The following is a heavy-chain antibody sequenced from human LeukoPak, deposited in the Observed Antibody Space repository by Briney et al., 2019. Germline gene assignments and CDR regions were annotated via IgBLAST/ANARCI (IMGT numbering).Heavy chain of an antibody. J-gene: IGHJ3*02. CDR2: INQDGSKK. Sequence: GGSLRLSCAASEFTFSSYWMSWVRQAPGEGLEWVANINQDGSKKYSVDSVKGRFTISRDNAKNSLYLTMNRLRAEHTAVYYCAGTWSLYDAFDIWGQGKMVTVSS. D-gene: IGHD6-13*01. CDR3: AGTWSLYDAFDI. V-gene: IGHV3-7*01. CDR1: EFTFSSYW.